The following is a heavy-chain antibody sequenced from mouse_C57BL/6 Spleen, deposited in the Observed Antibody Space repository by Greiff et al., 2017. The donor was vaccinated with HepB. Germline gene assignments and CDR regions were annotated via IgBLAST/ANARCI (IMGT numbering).Heavy chain of an antibody. D-gene: IGHD1-1*01. Sequence: QVQLQQSGAELMKPGASVKLSCKATGYTFTGYWIEWVKQRPGHGLEWIGEILPGSGSTNYNEKFKGKATFTADTSSNTAYMQISSLTTEESAIYYYARPITTVVAHWYFDVWGTGTTVTVSS. CDR1: GYTFTGYW. CDR3: ARPITTVVAHWYFDV. CDR2: ILPGSGST. V-gene: IGHV1-9*01. J-gene: IGHJ1*03.